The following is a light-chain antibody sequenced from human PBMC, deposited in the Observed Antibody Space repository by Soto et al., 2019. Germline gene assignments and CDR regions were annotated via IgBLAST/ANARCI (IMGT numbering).Light chain of an antibody. Sequence: SALTQSAAVSGSPGQSVTISCTGVSSDVGSYNLVPWYQRNTGKAPKVMIYEDSRLPSGFSDRFSGSKSGTTASLTISGLQAEDEADNYCFSNAVSWSYVFGTGTKVTV. CDR2: EDS. J-gene: IGLJ1*01. CDR1: SSDVGSYNL. V-gene: IGLV2-23*01. CDR3: FSNAVSWSYV.